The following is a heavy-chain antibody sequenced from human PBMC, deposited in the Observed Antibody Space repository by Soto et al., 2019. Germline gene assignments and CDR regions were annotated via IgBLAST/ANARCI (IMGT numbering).Heavy chain of an antibody. J-gene: IGHJ6*03. CDR2: ISGSGGST. CDR1: GFTFSSYA. D-gene: IGHD2-2*01. Sequence: GGSLRLSCAASGFTFSSYAMSWVRQAPGKGLEWVSAISGSGGSTYYADSVKGRFTISRDNSKNTLYLQMNSLRAEDTAVYYCAAGVVPAAMVDYYYYMDVWGKGTTVTVSS. CDR3: AAGVVPAAMVDYYYYMDV. V-gene: IGHV3-23*01.